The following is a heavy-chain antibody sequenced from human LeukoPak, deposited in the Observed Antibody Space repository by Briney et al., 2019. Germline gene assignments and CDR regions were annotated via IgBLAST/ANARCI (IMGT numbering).Heavy chain of an antibody. V-gene: IGHV3-30*02. D-gene: IGHD5-12*01. CDR3: AKDLRGYSGYDFYY. CDR1: GFTFSSYG. CDR2: IRYDGSNK. Sequence: GGSLRLSCAASGFTFSSYGMHWVRQAPGKGLEWVAFIRYDGSNKYYADSVKGRFTISRDNSKNTLYLQMNSLRAEDTAVYYCAKDLRGYSGYDFYYWGQGTLSPSPQ. J-gene: IGHJ4*02.